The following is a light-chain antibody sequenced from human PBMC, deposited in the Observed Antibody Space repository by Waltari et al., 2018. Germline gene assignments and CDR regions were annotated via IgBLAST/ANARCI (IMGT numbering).Light chain of an antibody. J-gene: IGLJ2*01. V-gene: IGLV3-1*01. Sequence: SYELIQPASVSVSPGQTASITCSGDKLGEKYACWFQQKPGQSPILVIYQDNKRPSGIPERFSGSNSGDTSTLTISGTQPMDEADYYCQTWDSGTVLFGGGTELTVL. CDR3: QTWDSGTVL. CDR1: KLGEKY. CDR2: QDN.